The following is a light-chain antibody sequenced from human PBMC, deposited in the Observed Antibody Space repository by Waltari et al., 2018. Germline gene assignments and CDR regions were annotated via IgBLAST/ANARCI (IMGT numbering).Light chain of an antibody. V-gene: IGLV1-47*01. CDR3: AAWDESHYV. Sequence: QSVLTQPPSASETPGQRVTIPCSGSHSNLGSTYLYWYQQLPGWAPNLLIYRNNQRPSVFPDRFSASKSGTSASLAISGIRSEDEGVYYCAAWDESHYVFGPGTEVTVL. CDR1: HSNLGSTY. CDR2: RNN. J-gene: IGLJ1*01.